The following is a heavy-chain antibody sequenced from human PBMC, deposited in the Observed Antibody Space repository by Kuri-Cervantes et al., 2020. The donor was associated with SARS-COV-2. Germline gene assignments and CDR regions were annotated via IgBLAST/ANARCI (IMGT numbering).Heavy chain of an antibody. CDR3: GLASGSSYSPNY. J-gene: IGHJ4*02. Sequence: SCRASGGTSSSYAMSWVRQAPGKGLEWVSAISGSGETTHYADSVKGRFTISRDNSKTTLYLQMNSLRAEDTAVYYCGLASGSSYSPNYWGQGTLVTVSS. V-gene: IGHV3-23*01. CDR2: ISGSGETT. CDR1: GGTSSSYA. D-gene: IGHD3-10*01.